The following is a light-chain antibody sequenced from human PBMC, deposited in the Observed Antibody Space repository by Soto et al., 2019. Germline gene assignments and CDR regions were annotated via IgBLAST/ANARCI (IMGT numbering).Light chain of an antibody. V-gene: IGLV1-40*01. Sequence: QPVLTQPPSVSGAPGQRVTISCTGSSSNIGAGYDVHWYQHIPGAAPKILIYGNKIRPSGVPDRFSGSKSGTSASLAITGLQAEDEADYYCQSHDSSLSGHVVFGGGTQLTVL. CDR2: GNK. CDR3: QSHDSSLSGHVV. CDR1: SSNIGAGYD. J-gene: IGLJ2*01.